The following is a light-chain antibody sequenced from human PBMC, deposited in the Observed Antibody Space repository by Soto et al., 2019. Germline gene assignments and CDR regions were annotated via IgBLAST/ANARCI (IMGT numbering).Light chain of an antibody. Sequence: QLVLTQPPSASASLGASVKLTCTLSSDFSNYDIAWHQHQTERGPRYLMKVNSDGSHSKVDVIPDRLSGSSSGADRYPTISGLQSEDEADDYCQTWGTGVPYVFGTGTKLTVL. V-gene: IGLV4-69*01. J-gene: IGLJ1*01. CDR2: VNSDGSH. CDR1: SDFSNYD. CDR3: QTWGTGVPYV.